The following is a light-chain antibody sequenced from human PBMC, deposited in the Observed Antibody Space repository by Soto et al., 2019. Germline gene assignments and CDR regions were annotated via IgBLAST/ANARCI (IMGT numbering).Light chain of an antibody. Sequence: AIQLTQSPSSLSASVGDRVTITCRASQGFRDSLAWYQQKPGKAPKLLIYAASSLQSGVPSRFSGSGSGTDFTLTISCLQSEDFATYYCQQYYSYPSITFGQGTRLEIK. J-gene: IGKJ5*01. V-gene: IGKV1-13*02. CDR1: QGFRDS. CDR3: QQYYSYPSIT. CDR2: AAS.